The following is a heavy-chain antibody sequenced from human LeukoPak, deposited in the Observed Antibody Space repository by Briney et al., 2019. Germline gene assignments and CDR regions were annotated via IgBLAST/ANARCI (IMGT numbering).Heavy chain of an antibody. Sequence: PSETLSLTCTVSGYSISSGYYWGWIRQPPGKGLEWIGEINHSGSTNYNPSLKSRVTILVDTSKNQFSLKLSSVTAADTAVYFCARDWGVEGRPGYMDVWGKGTTVTVSS. D-gene: IGHD6-6*01. CDR2: INHSGST. CDR1: GYSISSGYY. V-gene: IGHV4-38-2*02. CDR3: ARDWGVEGRPGYMDV. J-gene: IGHJ6*03.